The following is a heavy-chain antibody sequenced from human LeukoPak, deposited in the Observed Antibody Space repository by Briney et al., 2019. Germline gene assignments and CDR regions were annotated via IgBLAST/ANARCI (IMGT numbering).Heavy chain of an antibody. J-gene: IGHJ5*02. CDR1: GFTFSSYW. V-gene: IGHV3-7*01. CDR2: IKQDGSEK. CDR3: ARDCSSTSCYRGGFDP. D-gene: IGHD2-2*01. Sequence: GGSPRLSCAASGFTFSSYWMSWVRQAPGKGLEWVANIKQDGSEKYYVDSVKGRFTISRDNAKNSLYLQMNSLRAEDTAVYYCARDCSSTSCYRGGFDPWGQGTLVTVSS.